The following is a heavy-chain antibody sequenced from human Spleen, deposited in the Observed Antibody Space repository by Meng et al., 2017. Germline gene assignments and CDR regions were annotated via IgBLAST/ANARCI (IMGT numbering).Heavy chain of an antibody. CDR1: GYTFTRYN. Sequence: GESLKISCKASGYTFTRYNINWVRQAPGQGLEWMGWISTYNGDTNSAQKLQGRVTMTTDTSTSTAYMELRSLRSDDSAVYYCARDMYGSRDAFDFWGQGTMVTVSS. CDR2: ISTYNGDT. D-gene: IGHD6-19*01. CDR3: ARDMYGSRDAFDF. V-gene: IGHV1-18*01. J-gene: IGHJ3*01.